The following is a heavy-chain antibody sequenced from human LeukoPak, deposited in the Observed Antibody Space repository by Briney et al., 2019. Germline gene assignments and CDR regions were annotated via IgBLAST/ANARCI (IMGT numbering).Heavy chain of an antibody. J-gene: IGHJ6*03. V-gene: IGHV3-30*02. CDR3: AKATNYYYMDV. CDR2: IRYDETDK. Sequence: GGSLRLSCAASGFTLRSYGMHWVRQATGKGLEWVAFIRYDETDKYYADSVKGRFTISRDNSKNTLYLQMSSLRAEDTAVYYCAKATNYYYMDVWGKGTTVTVSS. CDR1: GFTLRSYG.